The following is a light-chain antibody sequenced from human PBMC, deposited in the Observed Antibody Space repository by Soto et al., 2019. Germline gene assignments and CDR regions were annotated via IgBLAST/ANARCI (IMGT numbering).Light chain of an antibody. CDR3: SSYTTSNTRQIV. J-gene: IGLJ1*01. CDR2: DVS. V-gene: IGLV2-14*01. CDR1: SSDVGGYNY. Sequence: QSVLTQPASVSGSPGQSITISCTGTSSDVGGYNYVSWYQQHPGKAPKLMIYDVSNRPSGVSNLFSGSKSGNTASLTVSGLQAEDEADYYCSSYTTSNTRQIVFGTGTKVTVL.